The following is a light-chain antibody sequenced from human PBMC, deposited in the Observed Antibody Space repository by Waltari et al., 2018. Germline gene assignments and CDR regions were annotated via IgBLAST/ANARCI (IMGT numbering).Light chain of an antibody. CDR3: SSYTSSSTLYV. CDR1: SSDVGVYNY. J-gene: IGLJ1*01. Sequence: QSALTQPASVSGSPAQSITISCTRTSSDVGVYNYVSWYQQHPGKAPKLMIYDVSKRPPGVSTRFSGSKSGTTASLTISGLQAEDEADYYCSSYTSSSTLYVFGTGTKVTVL. CDR2: DVS. V-gene: IGLV2-14*01.